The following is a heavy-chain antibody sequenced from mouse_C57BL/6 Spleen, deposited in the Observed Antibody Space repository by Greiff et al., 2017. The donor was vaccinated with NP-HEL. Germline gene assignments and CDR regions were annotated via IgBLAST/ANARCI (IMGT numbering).Heavy chain of an antibody. CDR2: IYPGSGST. CDR1: GYTFTSYW. CDR3: ARYLYYAGGPDY. J-gene: IGHJ4*01. Sequence: QVQLQQPGAELVKPGASVKMSCKASGYTFTSYWITWVKQRPGQGLEWIGDIYPGSGSTNYNEKFKSKATLTVDTSSSTAYMQLSSLTSEDSAVYYCARYLYYAGGPDYWGQGTSVTVSS. V-gene: IGHV1-55*01. D-gene: IGHD1-1*01.